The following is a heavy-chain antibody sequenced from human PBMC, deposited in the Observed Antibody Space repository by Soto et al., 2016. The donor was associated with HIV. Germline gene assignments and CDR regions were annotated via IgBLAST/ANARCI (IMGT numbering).Heavy chain of an antibody. CDR3: AKVVEMATHYYYLGMDV. CDR2: ISANGLST. Sequence: EMRLLDSGGGLVQPGGSLRLSCAASGFTFSAYAMTWVRQAPGEGLQWVSSISANGLSTYYADSVKGRFTISRDNSKNTLPLQMKSLSAGDTAVYYCAKVVEMATHYYYLGMDVWGQGTTVTVSS. CDR1: GFTFSAYA. V-gene: IGHV3-23*01. D-gene: IGHD3-3*01. J-gene: IGHJ6*02.